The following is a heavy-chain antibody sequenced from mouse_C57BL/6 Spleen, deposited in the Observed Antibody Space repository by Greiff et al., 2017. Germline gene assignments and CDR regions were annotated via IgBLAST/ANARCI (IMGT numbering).Heavy chain of an antibody. CDR2: IYPGDGDT. Sequence: QVQLQQSGPELVKPGASVKISCKASGYAFSSSWMNWVKQRPGKGLEWIGRIYPGDGDTNYNGKFKGKATLTADKSSSTAYMQLSSLTSEDSAVYFCARSDYDYDPAWFAYWGQGTLVTVSA. CDR3: ARSDYDYDPAWFAY. CDR1: GYAFSSSW. J-gene: IGHJ3*01. V-gene: IGHV1-82*01. D-gene: IGHD2-4*01.